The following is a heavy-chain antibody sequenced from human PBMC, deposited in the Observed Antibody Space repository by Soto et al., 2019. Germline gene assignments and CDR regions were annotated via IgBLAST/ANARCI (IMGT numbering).Heavy chain of an antibody. Sequence: EVQLVESGGGLVQPGGSLRLSCAATGFTFSTYWMHWVRQGPGKGLVWVSRISTDGSSTTYADSVKGRFTISRDNAKNTLYLQMNRLSGQETAVYYCARATGSNHPFDFWGQGTLVTVSS. D-gene: IGHD2-2*01. CDR1: GFTFSTYW. CDR3: ARATGSNHPFDF. V-gene: IGHV3-74*01. J-gene: IGHJ4*02. CDR2: ISTDGSST.